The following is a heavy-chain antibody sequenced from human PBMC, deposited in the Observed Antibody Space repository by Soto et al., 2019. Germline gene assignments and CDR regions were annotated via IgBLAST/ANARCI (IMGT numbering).Heavy chain of an antibody. Sequence: SVKVSSKASGGTFSSYASSWVRQAPGQGLEWMGGIIPIFGTANYAQKFQGRVTITADESTSTAYMELSSLRSEDTAVYYCARDLGAGPRVVVTAILSAWGQGTLVTVSS. V-gene: IGHV1-69*13. J-gene: IGHJ5*02. CDR2: IIPIFGTA. D-gene: IGHD2-21*02. CDR1: GGTFSSYA. CDR3: ARDLGAGPRVVVTAILSA.